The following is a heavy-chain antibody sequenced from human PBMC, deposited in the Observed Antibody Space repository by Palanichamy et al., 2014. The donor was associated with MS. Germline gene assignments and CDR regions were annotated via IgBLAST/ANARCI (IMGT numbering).Heavy chain of an antibody. J-gene: IGHJ3*02. D-gene: IGHD3-3*01. CDR1: GYTFTNYG. Sequence: QVQLVQSGAEVKKPGASVKVSCKASGYTFTNYGISWVRQAPGQGLEWMGWVSTSSDKPNYAQKFQGRVTMTTDTSTNTAYMELKSLRSDDTAVYYCARESAVPSFPPDIWGQGTMVTVSS. CDR3: ARESAVPSFPPDI. V-gene: IGHV1-18*01. CDR2: VSTSSDKP.